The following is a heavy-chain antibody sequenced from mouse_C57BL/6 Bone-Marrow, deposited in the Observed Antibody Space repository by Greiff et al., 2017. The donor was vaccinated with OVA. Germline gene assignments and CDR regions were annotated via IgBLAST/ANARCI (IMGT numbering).Heavy chain of an antibody. J-gene: IGHJ2*01. D-gene: IGHD4-1*01. CDR3: ARFGNWDGDY. CDR1: GYTFTSYW. Sequence: QVQLQQPGAELVRPGSSVKLSCKASGYTFTSYWMHWVKQRPIQGLEWIGNIDPSDSETHYNQKFKDKATLTVDKSSSTAYMQLSSLTSEDSAVYDCARFGNWDGDYWGQGTTLTVSS. CDR2: IDPSDSET. V-gene: IGHV1-52*01.